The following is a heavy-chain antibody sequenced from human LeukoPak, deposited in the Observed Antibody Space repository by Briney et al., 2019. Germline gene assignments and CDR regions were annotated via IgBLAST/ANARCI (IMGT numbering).Heavy chain of an antibody. CDR1: GGSISSSSYY. V-gene: IGHV4-39*01. CDR3: AIHYCSSTSCYPMDWFDP. J-gene: IGHJ5*02. D-gene: IGHD2-2*01. Sequence: SETLSLTCTVSGGSISSSSYYWGWIRQPPGKGLEWIGSIYYSGSTYYNPSLKSRVTISVDTSKNQFSLKLSSVTAADTAVYYCAIHYCSSTSCYPMDWFDPWGQGTLVTVSS. CDR2: IYYSGST.